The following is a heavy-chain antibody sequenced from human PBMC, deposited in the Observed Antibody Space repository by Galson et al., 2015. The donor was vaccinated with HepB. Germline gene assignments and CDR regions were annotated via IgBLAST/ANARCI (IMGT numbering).Heavy chain of an antibody. D-gene: IGHD3-16*01. CDR3: AIWGRGSGVDY. CDR1: GYTFTSYA. CDR2: ISAYNGNT. V-gene: IGHV1-18*01. Sequence: VKVSCKASGYTFTSYAMHWVRQAPGQGLEWMGWISAYNGNTNYAQKLQGRVTMTTDTSTSTAYMELRSLRSDDTAVYYCAIWGRGSGVDYWGQGTLVTVSS. J-gene: IGHJ4*02.